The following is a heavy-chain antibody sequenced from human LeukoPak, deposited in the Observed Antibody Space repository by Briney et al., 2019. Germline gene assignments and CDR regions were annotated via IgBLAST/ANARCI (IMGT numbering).Heavy chain of an antibody. CDR1: GFTFSSYG. CDR2: TWYDGSHK. Sequence: SLRLSCAAPGFTFSSYGMHWVRQAPGKGLEWVAVTWYDGSHKYYADSVKGRFTISRDNSKNSLYLQMNSLRAEDTAVYYCARGDGYNLDASDIWGQGTMVTVSS. CDR3: ARGDGYNLDASDI. V-gene: IGHV3-33*01. J-gene: IGHJ3*02. D-gene: IGHD5-24*01.